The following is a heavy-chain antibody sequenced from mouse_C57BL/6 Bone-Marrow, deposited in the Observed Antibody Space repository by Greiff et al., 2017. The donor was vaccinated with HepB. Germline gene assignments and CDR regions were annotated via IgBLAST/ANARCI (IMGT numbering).Heavy chain of an antibody. V-gene: IGHV1-22*01. D-gene: IGHD1-1*01. CDR3: ARGRLLRGDFDV. J-gene: IGHJ1*03. CDR2: INPNNGGT. Sequence: EVQLQQSGPELVKPGASVKMSCKASGYTFTDYNMHWVKQSHGKSLEWIGYINPNNGGTSYNQKFKGKATLTVNKSSSTAYMELRSLTSEDSAVYYCARGRLLRGDFDVWGTGTTVTVSS. CDR1: GYTFTDYN.